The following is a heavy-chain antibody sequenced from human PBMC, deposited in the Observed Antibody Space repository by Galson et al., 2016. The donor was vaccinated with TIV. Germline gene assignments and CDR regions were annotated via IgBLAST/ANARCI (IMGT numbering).Heavy chain of an antibody. CDR2: IYSDGRP. CDR1: GFIVNNNQ. D-gene: IGHD3-3*01. Sequence: SLRLSCAASGFIVNNNQMSWVRQAPGKGLEWISVIYSDGRPYYANSVAGRFTISRGDSKNTLYLQMTSLRAEDTAVYYCERDRYYDASGYYFYYYGMDVWGQGTTVTVSS. CDR3: ERDRYYDASGYYFYYYGMDV. V-gene: IGHV3-53*01. J-gene: IGHJ6*02.